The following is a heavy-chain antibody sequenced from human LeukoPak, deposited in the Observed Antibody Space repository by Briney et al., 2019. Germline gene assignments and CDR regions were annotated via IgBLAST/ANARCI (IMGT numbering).Heavy chain of an antibody. CDR2: INTDESST. D-gene: IGHD3-10*01. CDR1: GFTFSSYW. J-gene: IGHJ4*02. V-gene: IGHV3-74*01. CDR3: AREHASGRPFDY. Sequence: GRSLRLSCAASGFTFSSYWMHWVRQAPGKGLVWVSRINTDESSTNYADSVKGRFTISRDNAKNTLYLQMNSLRAEDTAVYYCAREHASGRPFDYWGQGTLVTVSS.